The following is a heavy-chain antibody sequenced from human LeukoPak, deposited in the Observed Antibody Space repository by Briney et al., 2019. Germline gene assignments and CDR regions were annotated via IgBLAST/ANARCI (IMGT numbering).Heavy chain of an antibody. D-gene: IGHD4-17*01. CDR2: ISAYNGNT. CDR3: ANHYGDYGVLYFDY. J-gene: IGHJ4*02. Sequence: ASVKVSCKASGYTFTSYGISWVRQAPGQGLEWMGWISAYNGNTSYAQKLQGRVTMTTDTSTSTAYMELRSLRSDDTAVYYCANHYGDYGVLYFDYWGQGTLVTVSS. CDR1: GYTFTSYG. V-gene: IGHV1-18*01.